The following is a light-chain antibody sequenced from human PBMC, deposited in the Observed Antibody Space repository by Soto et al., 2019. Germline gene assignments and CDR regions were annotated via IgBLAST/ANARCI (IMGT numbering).Light chain of an antibody. V-gene: IGKV3-11*01. J-gene: IGKJ4*01. CDR2: AAS. CDR3: QQRSNWPLT. Sequence: TPSPSTLSASVGDRFTLSCRASQSVSSYLAWYQQKPGKAPRLLIYAASNRATGIPARFSGSASGTDFTLTISSLEPEDFAVYYCQQRSNWPLTFGGGTKVDIK. CDR1: QSVSSY.